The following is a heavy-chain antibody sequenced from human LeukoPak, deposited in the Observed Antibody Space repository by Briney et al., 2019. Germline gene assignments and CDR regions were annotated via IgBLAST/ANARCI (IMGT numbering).Heavy chain of an antibody. D-gene: IGHD6-19*01. CDR3: AGGDRNGWYFYY. CDR2: ISYDGSNK. V-gene: IGHV3-30*03. Sequence: PGRSLRLSCAASGFTFSSYGMHWVRQAPGKGLEWVAVISYDGSNKYYADSVKGRFTISRDNSKNTLYLQMSSLRAEDTALYLCAGGDRNGWYFYYWGQGTLVTVSS. CDR1: GFTFSSYG. J-gene: IGHJ4*02.